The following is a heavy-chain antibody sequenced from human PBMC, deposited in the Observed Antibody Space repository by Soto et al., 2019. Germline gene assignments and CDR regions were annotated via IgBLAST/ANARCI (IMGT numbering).Heavy chain of an antibody. CDR1: GYTFTSYD. CDR3: ARRGYSSSLYYYYYYGMDV. J-gene: IGHJ6*02. V-gene: IGHV1-8*01. Sequence: QVQLVQSGAEVKKPGASVKVSCKASGYTFTSYDINWVRQATGQGLEWMGWMNPNSGNTGHAQKFHGRVTMTRNTSISKDYMELSSVRSEDTALYYCARRGYSSSLYYYYYYGMDVWGQGTTVSVSS. CDR2: MNPNSGNT. D-gene: IGHD6-13*01.